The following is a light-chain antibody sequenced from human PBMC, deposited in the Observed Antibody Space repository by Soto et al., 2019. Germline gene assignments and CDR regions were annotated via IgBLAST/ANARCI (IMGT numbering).Light chain of an antibody. CDR1: SSNIGNNY. J-gene: IGLJ3*02. CDR3: ATWESSLNVGV. Sequence: QAVVTQPPSVSAAPGQKVTISCSGSSSNIGNNYVSWYQHLPGTAPKLLIYDTNKRPSGIPDRFSGSKSGTSATLGITGLQTGDEADYYCATWESSLNVGVFGGGTKLPVL. CDR2: DTN. V-gene: IGLV1-51*01.